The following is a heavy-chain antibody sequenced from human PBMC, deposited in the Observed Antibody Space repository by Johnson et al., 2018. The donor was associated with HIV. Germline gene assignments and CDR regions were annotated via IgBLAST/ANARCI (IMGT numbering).Heavy chain of an antibody. J-gene: IGHJ3*02. CDR2: INSDGSST. Sequence: VLLVESGGGLIQPGGSLRLSCEASGLIFSRSWMHWVRQAPGKGLVWVSRINSDGSSTSYADSVKGRFTISRDNAKNTVYLQMNSLRAEDTAVYYCARDRLGYSSSWGGVDAFDIWGKGTMVTVSS. CDR1: GLIFSRSW. V-gene: IGHV3-74*01. CDR3: ARDRLGYSSSWGGVDAFDI. D-gene: IGHD6-13*01.